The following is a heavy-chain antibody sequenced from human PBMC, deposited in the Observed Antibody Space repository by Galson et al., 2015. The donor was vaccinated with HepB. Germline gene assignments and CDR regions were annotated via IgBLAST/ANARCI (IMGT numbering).Heavy chain of an antibody. D-gene: IGHD3-22*01. J-gene: IGHJ3*02. Sequence: SVKVSCKTSGYTFTSYYTHWVRQAPGQGLEWMGIINPSGGSTSYAQKFQGRVTMTRDTSTSTVYMELSSLRSEDTAVYYCARGRDYYDSSGYYGPTTDDAFDIWGQGTMVTVSS. V-gene: IGHV1-46*01. CDR3: ARGRDYYDSSGYYGPTTDDAFDI. CDR2: INPSGGST. CDR1: GYTFTSYY.